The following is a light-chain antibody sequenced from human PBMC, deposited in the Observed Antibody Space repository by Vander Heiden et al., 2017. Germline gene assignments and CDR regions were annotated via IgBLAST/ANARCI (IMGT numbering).Light chain of an antibody. Sequence: QSALSPPRSVSGSSGPSVTISCTGPTSYVVASIYVSWYQQLPGKAPKLIIYDVSKWPSGVPDRFSGSKSGNTASLTISGLQTDDEGDYYCCSYAGSDTWVFGGGTKVTVL. V-gene: IGLV2-11*01. CDR1: TSYVVASIY. CDR2: DVS. CDR3: CSYAGSDTWV. J-gene: IGLJ3*02.